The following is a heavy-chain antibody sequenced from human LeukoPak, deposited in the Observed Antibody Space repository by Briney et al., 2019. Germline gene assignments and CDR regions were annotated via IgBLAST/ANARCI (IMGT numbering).Heavy chain of an antibody. CDR1: GGSISSGSYY. V-gene: IGHV4-61*02. CDR2: IYTSGST. J-gene: IGHJ4*02. CDR3: AGHGSVWYNFDY. D-gene: IGHD6-19*01. Sequence: PSETLSLTSTVSGGSISSGSYYWSWIRQPAGKGLEWIGRIYTSGSTNYNPSLKSRVTISVDTSKNQFSLKLSSVTAADTAVYYCAGHGSVWYNFDYWGQGTLVTVSS.